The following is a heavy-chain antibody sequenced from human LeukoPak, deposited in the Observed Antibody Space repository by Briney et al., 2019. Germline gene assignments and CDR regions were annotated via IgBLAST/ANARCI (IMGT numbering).Heavy chain of an antibody. Sequence: GGSLRLSCAASGFTFSSYAMHWVRQAPGKGLEYVSAISSNGGSTYYANSVKGRFTISRDNSKNTLYLQMGSLRAEDMCVYYCARSPGEVVNPEYAFDIWGQGTMVTVSS. J-gene: IGHJ3*02. V-gene: IGHV3-64*01. CDR2: ISSNGGST. D-gene: IGHD3-10*01. CDR3: ARSPGEVVNPEYAFDI. CDR1: GFTFSSYA.